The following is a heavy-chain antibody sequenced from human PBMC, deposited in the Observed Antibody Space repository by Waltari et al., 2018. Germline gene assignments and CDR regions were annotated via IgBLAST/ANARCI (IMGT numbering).Heavy chain of an antibody. J-gene: IGHJ3*02. Sequence: QVQLVESGGGVVQSGRSLRLSCVGSGFTFTNHGMNWGRQAPGKGREWVAVIWYDGSNKNYVDSVKGRFTISRDNSKNTMYLEMNRLRAEDTAVYFCARGDGGSGLGASDIWGQGTMVTVSS. CDR1: GFTFTNHG. CDR3: ARGDGGSGLGASDI. CDR2: IWYDGSNK. D-gene: IGHD3-3*01. V-gene: IGHV3-33*01.